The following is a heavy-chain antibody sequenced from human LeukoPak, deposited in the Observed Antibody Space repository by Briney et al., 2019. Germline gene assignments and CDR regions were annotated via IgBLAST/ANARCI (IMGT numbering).Heavy chain of an antibody. V-gene: IGHV3-23*01. J-gene: IGHJ4*02. CDR2: ISGSGGTT. D-gene: IGHD3-9*01. CDR3: ARGSVLRYFVGPYYFDY. CDR1: GFTFSTYA. Sequence: GGSRRLSCAASGFTFSTYAMSWVRQAPGKGLEWVSAISGSGGTTYYADSVKGRFTISRDNSKNTLYLQMNSLRAEDTAVYYCARGSVLRYFVGPYYFDYWGQGTLVTVSS.